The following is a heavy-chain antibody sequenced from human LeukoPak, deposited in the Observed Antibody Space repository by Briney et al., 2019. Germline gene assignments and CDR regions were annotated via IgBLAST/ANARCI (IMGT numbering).Heavy chain of an antibody. J-gene: IGHJ4*02. D-gene: IGHD4-17*01. V-gene: IGHV4-4*07. CDR1: GVSISSYY. Sequence: PSETLSLTCTVSGVSISSYYRNWIRQPAGEGLEWIGRIYTSGSTNYNPSLKSRVTLSVHTSKNQFSLKLSSVTAADTAVYYCAREKHYGDHFDYWGQGTLVTVSS. CDR3: AREKHYGDHFDY. CDR2: IYTSGST.